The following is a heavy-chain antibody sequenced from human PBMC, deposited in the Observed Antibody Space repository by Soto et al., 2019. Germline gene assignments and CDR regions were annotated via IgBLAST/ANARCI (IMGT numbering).Heavy chain of an antibody. V-gene: IGHV3-23*01. Sequence: EVQLLESGGGLVQPGGSLRLSCAASGFTISNYALTWVRQAPGKGLEYVSSITGSGAGTFYADSVKGRFTISRDNSKNTLYLQLNSLRAEDTATYFCARDPNGDYVGAFDSWGQGSLVTVSS. CDR3: ARDPNGDYVGAFDS. CDR2: ITGSGAGT. J-gene: IGHJ4*02. D-gene: IGHD4-17*01. CDR1: GFTISNYA.